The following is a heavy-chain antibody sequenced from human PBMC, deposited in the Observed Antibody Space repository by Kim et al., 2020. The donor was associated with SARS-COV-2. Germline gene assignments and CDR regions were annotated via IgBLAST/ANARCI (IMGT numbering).Heavy chain of an antibody. D-gene: IGHD3-22*01. CDR1: GFTFSDYY. CDR3: ARDGYDSSGYYHIDY. CDR2: ISSSGSTI. Sequence: GGSLRLSCAASGFTFSDYYMSWIRQAPGKGLEWVSYISSSGSTIYYADSVKGRFTISRDNAKNSLYLQMNSLRAEDTAVYYCARDGYDSSGYYHIDYWGQRTLVTVSS. V-gene: IGHV3-11*01. J-gene: IGHJ4*02.